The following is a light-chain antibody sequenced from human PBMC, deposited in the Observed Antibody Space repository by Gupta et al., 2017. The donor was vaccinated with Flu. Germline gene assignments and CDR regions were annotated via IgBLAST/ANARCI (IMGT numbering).Light chain of an antibody. CDR1: SSNIEKNT. Sequence: QSVLPQPPSASGGPGPRFTISCSGSSSNIEKNTVTWYRQLPGTAPKLLIYNTNQRPSGVPDRFSGSKSGTSASLAISALQSEDEAHYYCAAWDDGLNGQGVFGGGTKLTVL. V-gene: IGLV1-44*01. CDR3: AAWDDGLNGQGV. CDR2: NTN. J-gene: IGLJ3*02.